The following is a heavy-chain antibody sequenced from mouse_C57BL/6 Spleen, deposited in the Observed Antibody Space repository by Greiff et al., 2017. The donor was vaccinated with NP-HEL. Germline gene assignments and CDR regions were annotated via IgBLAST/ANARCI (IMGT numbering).Heavy chain of an antibody. D-gene: IGHD1-1*02. CDR3: ALEKRGGSYVWYCDV. Sequence: QVQLQQPGAELVKPGASVKLSCKASGYTFTSYWMHWVKQRPGQGLEWIGMIHPNSGSTNYNEKFKSKATLTADKSSSTAYMQLSSLTSADSAVYYCALEKRGGSYVWYCDVWGKGTTVTVSS. V-gene: IGHV1-64*01. J-gene: IGHJ1*03. CDR1: GYTFTSYW. CDR2: IHPNSGST.